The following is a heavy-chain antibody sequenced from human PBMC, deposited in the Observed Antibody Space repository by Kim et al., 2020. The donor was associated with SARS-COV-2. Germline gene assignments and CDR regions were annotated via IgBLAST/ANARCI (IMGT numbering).Heavy chain of an antibody. D-gene: IGHD3-10*01. J-gene: IGHJ4*02. Sequence: GGSLRLSCAASGFTFSSYSMHWVRQAPGKGLEWVSFISSNSSTIYYADSVKGRFTISRDNAKNTLYLQMNSLRDEDTAVDYCAGDPDYYGPCDYYLDYWGQGTLVTVSS. V-gene: IGHV3-48*02. CDR1: GFTFSSYS. CDR3: AGDPDYYGPCDYYLDY. CDR2: ISSNSSTI.